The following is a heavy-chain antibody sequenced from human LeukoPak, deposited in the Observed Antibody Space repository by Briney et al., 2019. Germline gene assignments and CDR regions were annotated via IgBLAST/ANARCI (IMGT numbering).Heavy chain of an antibody. CDR3: AKDRDGAAAASNDAFHI. D-gene: IGHD6-13*01. J-gene: IGHJ3*02. Sequence: AGGSLRLSCAASGFTFSVYAMNWVRQAPGKGLEWVSGISGSGSGVSTYYADSVKGRFTISRDNSKYTLYLQMNSLRAEDTAVYYCAKDRDGAAAASNDAFHIWGQGTMVIVSS. V-gene: IGHV3-23*01. CDR2: ISGSGSGVST. CDR1: GFTFSVYA.